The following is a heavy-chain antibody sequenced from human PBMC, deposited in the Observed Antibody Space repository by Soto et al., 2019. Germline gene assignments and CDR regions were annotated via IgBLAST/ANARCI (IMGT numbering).Heavy chain of an antibody. CDR2: INAGSGNK. CDR1: GYTFSAYT. Sequence: QAQLVQSGAEMKKPGASVKVSCKATGYTFSAYTMNWVRQAPGQSLEWMGWINAGSGNKKYSKNFQGTVSITRDTSASTVYMELTGLTSEDTAVYYCARDTETLGPRANDALDIWGQGTMVTVSS. J-gene: IGHJ3*02. D-gene: IGHD3-3*02. CDR3: ARDTETLGPRANDALDI. V-gene: IGHV1-3*01.